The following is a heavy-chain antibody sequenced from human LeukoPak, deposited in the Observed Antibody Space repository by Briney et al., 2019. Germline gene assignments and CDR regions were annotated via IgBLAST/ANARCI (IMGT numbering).Heavy chain of an antibody. V-gene: IGHV4-59*01. CDR3: ARGLTNYDILTGYYPNYYYGMDV. CDR1: GGSISSYY. CDR2: IYYSGST. D-gene: IGHD3-9*01. Sequence: KPSETLSLTCTVSGGSISSYYWSWIRQPPGKGLEWIGYIYYSGSTNYNPSLKSRVTISLDTSKNQFSLKLSSVTAADTAVYYCARGLTNYDILTGYYPNYYYGMDVWGKGTTVTVSS. J-gene: IGHJ6*04.